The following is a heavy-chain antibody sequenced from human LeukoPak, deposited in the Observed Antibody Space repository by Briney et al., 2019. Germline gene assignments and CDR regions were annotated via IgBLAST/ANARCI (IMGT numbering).Heavy chain of an antibody. CDR1: GFTFDDYG. D-gene: IGHD3-9*01. Sequence: GGSLRLSCAASGFTFDDYGMSWVRQAPGKGLEWVSGINWSGGSTGYADSVKGRFTISRDNAKNSLYLQMNSLRAEDTALYYCARRYYDILTGYSAEVFDYWGQGTLVTVSS. CDR3: ARRYYDILTGYSAEVFDY. J-gene: IGHJ4*02. CDR2: INWSGGST. V-gene: IGHV3-20*04.